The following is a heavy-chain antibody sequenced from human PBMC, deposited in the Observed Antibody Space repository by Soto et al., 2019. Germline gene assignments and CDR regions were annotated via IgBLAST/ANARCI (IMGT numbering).Heavy chain of an antibody. J-gene: IGHJ4*02. Sequence: EVQLLESGGGLVQPGGSLRLSCAASGFTFSNYAMSWVRQAPGKGLEWVSGLTGSGGATYYADSVKGRLTISRDNSNNTLYLQMNSLRAEDTAVYYCAKEGSVTAALDYWGQGILVTASS. CDR1: GFTFSNYA. CDR3: AKEGSVTAALDY. V-gene: IGHV3-23*01. CDR2: LTGSGGAT. D-gene: IGHD6-13*01.